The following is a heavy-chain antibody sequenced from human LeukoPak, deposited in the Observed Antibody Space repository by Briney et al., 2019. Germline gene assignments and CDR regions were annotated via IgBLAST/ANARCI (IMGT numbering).Heavy chain of an antibody. D-gene: IGHD3-10*01. CDR2: ISGSGGDT. J-gene: IGHJ4*02. CDR3: AKDYYGSGSLFDY. V-gene: IGHV3-23*01. CDR1: GFSFSSYA. Sequence: GGSLRLSCAASGFSFSSYAMDWVRQAPGKGLEWVSAISGSGGDTYYADSVKGRFTISRDNSKNTLYLQMNSLRAEDTAVYYCAKDYYGSGSLFDYWGQGTLVTVSS.